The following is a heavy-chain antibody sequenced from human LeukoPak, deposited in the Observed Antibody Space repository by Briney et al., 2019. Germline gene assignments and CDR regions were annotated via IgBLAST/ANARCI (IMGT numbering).Heavy chain of an antibody. Sequence: SETLSLTCTVSGGSISSYYWSWIRQPPGKGLEWIGYIYYSGSTNYNPSLKSRVTISVDTSKNQFSLKLSPVTAADTAVYYCARDPRGGYDFWSGSPNWFDPWGQGTLVTVSS. V-gene: IGHV4-59*01. CDR1: GGSISSYY. CDR3: ARDPRGGYDFWSGSPNWFDP. CDR2: IYYSGST. J-gene: IGHJ5*02. D-gene: IGHD3-3*01.